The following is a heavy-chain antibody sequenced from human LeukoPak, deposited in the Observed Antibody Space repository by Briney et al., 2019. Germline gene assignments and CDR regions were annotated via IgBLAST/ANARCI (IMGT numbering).Heavy chain of an antibody. V-gene: IGHV4-4*07. D-gene: IGHD3-10*01. Sequence: PSETLSLTCTVSGGSISSYYWSWIRQPAGKGLEWIGRIYTSGSTNYNPSLKSRVTMSVDTSKNQFSLKLSSVTAADTAVYYCARAGLDGSGSYLTYYYYMDVWGKGTTVTISS. CDR2: IYTSGST. CDR1: GGSISSYY. J-gene: IGHJ6*03. CDR3: ARAGLDGSGSYLTYYYYMDV.